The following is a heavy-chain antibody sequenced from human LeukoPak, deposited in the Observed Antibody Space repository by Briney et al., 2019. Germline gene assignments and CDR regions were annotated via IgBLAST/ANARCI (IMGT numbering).Heavy chain of an antibody. CDR1: GDSVSSDSAA. J-gene: IGHJ6*03. Sequence: SQTLSLTCAISGDSVSSDSAAWNWIRQSPSRGLEWLGRTYYRSKWYNDYAVSVKSRITINPDTSKNQFSLRLSSLTAADTGVYYCARLASSRVVVTAIPSRADYYYMDVWGKGTTVTISS. CDR2: TYYRSKWYN. CDR3: ARLASSRVVVTAIPSRADYYYMDV. D-gene: IGHD2-21*02. V-gene: IGHV6-1*01.